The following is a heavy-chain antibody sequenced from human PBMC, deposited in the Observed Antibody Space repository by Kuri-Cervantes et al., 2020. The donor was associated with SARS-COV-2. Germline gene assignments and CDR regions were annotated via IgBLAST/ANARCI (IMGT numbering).Heavy chain of an antibody. V-gene: IGHV4-34*01. CDR3: ARHRWFDP. J-gene: IGHJ5*02. CDR1: GGSFSGYY. D-gene: IGHD1-14*01. CDR2: INHSGST. Sequence: SETLSLTCAVYGGSFSGYYWSWIRQPPGKGLEWMGEINHSGSTNYNPSLKSRVTISVDTSKNQFSLKLSSVTAADTAVYYCARHRWFDPWGQGTLVTVSS.